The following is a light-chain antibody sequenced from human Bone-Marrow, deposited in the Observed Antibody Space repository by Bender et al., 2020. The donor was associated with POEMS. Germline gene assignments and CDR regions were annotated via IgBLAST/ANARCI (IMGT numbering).Light chain of an antibody. Sequence: QSALTQPAFVSGSPGQSLTISCTGSSGDVGTYDLISWYQQHPGKTPFVLIYDVSKRPSGVSDRFSGSKSGNTASLTISGLQTEDEADYYCSSYTTSGTLGVFGTGTKVTVL. V-gene: IGLV2-14*02. CDR2: DVS. CDR1: SGDVGTYDL. CDR3: SSYTTSGTLGV. J-gene: IGLJ1*01.